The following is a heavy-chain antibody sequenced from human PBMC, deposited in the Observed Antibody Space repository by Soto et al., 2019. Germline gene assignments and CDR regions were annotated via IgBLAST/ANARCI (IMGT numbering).Heavy chain of an antibody. CDR1: GFTFSTYT. CDR2: ISGSGGRP. CDR3: AKARCITTDCYVPDY. V-gene: IGHV3-23*01. Sequence: EVQLLESGGGLVQPGGSLRLSCVASGFTFSTYTMSWVRQAPGKGLEWVSVISGSGGRPSYADSVQGRFSISRDNPKNTLYLQMNGRRGEDTARYYGAKARCITTDCYVPDYWGQGTLVTVSS. J-gene: IGHJ4*02. D-gene: IGHD3-10*01.